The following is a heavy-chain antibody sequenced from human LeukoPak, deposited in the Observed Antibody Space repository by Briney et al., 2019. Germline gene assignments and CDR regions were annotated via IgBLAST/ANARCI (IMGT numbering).Heavy chain of an antibody. J-gene: IGHJ4*02. CDR3: ARDAPPIVATPIDH. CDR1: GFTFSDYY. CDR2: INGSSSDT. Sequence: NPGGSLRLSCAASGFTFSDYYMTWIRQAPGRGLEWISYINGSSSDTKYADSVKGRFAISRDNAKNSLYLLMNSLRAEDTAVYYCARDAPPIVATPIDHWGQGTLVTVSS. V-gene: IGHV3-11*05. D-gene: IGHD5-12*01.